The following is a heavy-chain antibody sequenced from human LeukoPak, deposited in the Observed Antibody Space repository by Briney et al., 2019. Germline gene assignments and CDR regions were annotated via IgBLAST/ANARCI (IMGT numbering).Heavy chain of an antibody. CDR3: ARGGSYLSAFDI. D-gene: IGHD1-26*01. CDR1: GFTFSSYC. CDR2: ISRSGSTK. J-gene: IGHJ3*02. Sequence: GGSLRLSCAASGFTFSSYCMNWIRQAPGKGLEWVSSISRSGSTKYYADSVKGRFTISRDNAKNSLFLQMNSLRAEDTAVYYCARGGSYLSAFDIWGQGTMVTVSS. V-gene: IGHV3-48*04.